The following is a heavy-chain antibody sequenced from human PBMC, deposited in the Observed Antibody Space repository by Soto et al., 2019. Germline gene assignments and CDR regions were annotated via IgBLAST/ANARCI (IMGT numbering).Heavy chain of an antibody. J-gene: IGHJ5*02. V-gene: IGHV4-39*02. D-gene: IGHD5-12*01. CDR1: GGSISSPTYY. Sequence: QVPLQEPGPGLVKPSETLSLTCSVSGGSISSPTYYWGWVRRAPGGGPEWIGNIFYNGRTDYNPSLQSRVTISVDSSKQRFALGLASVTAADTAVYYCARGGFGADDGSDWCDPWGHGTLVTVS. CDR2: IFYNGRT. CDR3: ARGGFGADDGSDWCDP.